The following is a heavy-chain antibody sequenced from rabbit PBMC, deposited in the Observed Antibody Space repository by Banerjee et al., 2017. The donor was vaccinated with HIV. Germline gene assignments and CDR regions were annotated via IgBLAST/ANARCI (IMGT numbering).Heavy chain of an antibody. CDR2: IYAGSSSNT. J-gene: IGHJ4*01. D-gene: IGHD1-1*01. CDR1: GFSFSSSYW. CDR3: ARGGGL. Sequence: QEQLEESGGDLVKPEGSLTLTCTASGFSFSSSYWICWVRQAPGKGLEWIGCIYAGSSSNTYYASWAKGRFTISKTSSTTVTLQMTSLTAADTATYFCARGGGLWGPGTLVTVS. V-gene: IGHV1S45*01.